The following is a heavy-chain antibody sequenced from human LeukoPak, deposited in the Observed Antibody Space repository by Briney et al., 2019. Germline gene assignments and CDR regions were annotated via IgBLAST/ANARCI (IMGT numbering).Heavy chain of an antibody. V-gene: IGHV3-23*01. CDR3: AKAGGLRVYSGWSQSGY. Sequence: PGGSLRLSCAASGFTFSSYAMNWVRQAPGKGLQWVSVISSSGDATYYADSVKGRFTISRDNSKNTLYLQMNSLRAEDTAVYYCAKAGGLRVYSGWSQSGYWGQGTLVTVSS. CDR1: GFTFSSYA. D-gene: IGHD6-19*01. J-gene: IGHJ4*02. CDR2: ISSSGDAT.